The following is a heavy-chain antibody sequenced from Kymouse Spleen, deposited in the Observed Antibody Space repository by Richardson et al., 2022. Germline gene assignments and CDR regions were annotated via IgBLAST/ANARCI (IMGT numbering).Heavy chain of an antibody. CDR2: ISGSGGST. CDR1: GFTFSSYA. J-gene: IGHJ6*02. CDR3: AKEDSGYGMADYYGMDV. V-gene: IGHV3-23*04. Sequence: EVQLVESGGGLVQPGGSLRLSCAASGFTFSSYAMSWVRQAPGKGLEWVSAISGSGGSTYYADSVKGRFTISRDNSKNTLYLQMNSLRAEDTAVYYCAKEDSGYGMADYYGMDVWGQGTTVTVSS. D-gene: IGHD5-12*01.